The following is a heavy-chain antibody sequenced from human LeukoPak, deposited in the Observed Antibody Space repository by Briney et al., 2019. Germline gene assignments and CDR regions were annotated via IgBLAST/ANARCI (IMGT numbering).Heavy chain of an antibody. CDR2: ISGSGGST. Sequence: PGGSLRLSCAASGFTFSSYAMSWVRQAPGKGLEWVSAISGSGGSTYYADSVKGRFTISRDNSKNTLYLQMNRLRAEDTAVYYCAKLSPPTLFDSPGGFDPWGQGTLVTVSS. V-gene: IGHV3-23*01. D-gene: IGHD2-21*01. J-gene: IGHJ5*02. CDR3: AKLSPPTLFDSPGGFDP. CDR1: GFTFSSYA.